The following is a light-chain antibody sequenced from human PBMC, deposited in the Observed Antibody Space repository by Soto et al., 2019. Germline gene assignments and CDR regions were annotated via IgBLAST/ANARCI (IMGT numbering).Light chain of an antibody. J-gene: IGKJ2*01. CDR2: AAS. V-gene: IGKV1-5*03. CDR1: QSIGEW. Sequence: DLQMTQSPSTLSASVGDRVTITCRASQSIGEWLAWFQQKPGKAPKLLIFAASTLESGVPPRFSGSGSGTDFTLTISSLQPDDFATYFCQQYNSYSYTFGQGTKLEIK. CDR3: QQYNSYSYT.